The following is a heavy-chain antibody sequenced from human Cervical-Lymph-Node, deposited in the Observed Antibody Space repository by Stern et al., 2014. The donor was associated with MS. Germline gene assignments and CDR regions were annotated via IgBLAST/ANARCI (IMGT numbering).Heavy chain of an antibody. CDR1: GFTFDDYA. CDR2: ITWNSVSV. V-gene: IGHV3-9*01. Sequence: EVQLVESGGGLVQPGRSLRISCAASGFTFDDYAMNWVRQAPGKGLEWVSGITWNSVSVGYADSVKGRFTISRDNAKNSLYLQMNSLRGDDTALYYCAKGSGGSGYYPVALDYWGQGTLVTVSS. CDR3: AKGSGGSGYYPVALDY. D-gene: IGHD3-3*01. J-gene: IGHJ4*02.